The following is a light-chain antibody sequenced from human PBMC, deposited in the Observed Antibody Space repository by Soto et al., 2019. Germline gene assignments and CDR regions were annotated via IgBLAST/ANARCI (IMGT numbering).Light chain of an antibody. Sequence: AIHLTQSPSSLSASVGDRVTITCRASQGISSALAWYQHKPGRPPRVLIYDASSLQSGVPSRFSGSESGTECTLTMISLQPEDSATYYCQQLNSYPFTFGQGTRLEIK. CDR3: QQLNSYPFT. V-gene: IGKV1-13*02. CDR2: DAS. J-gene: IGKJ5*01. CDR1: QGISSA.